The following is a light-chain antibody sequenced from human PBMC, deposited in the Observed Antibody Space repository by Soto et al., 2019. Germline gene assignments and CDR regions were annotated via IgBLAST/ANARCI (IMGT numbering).Light chain of an antibody. Sequence: EIVLTQSPGTLSLSPGERATLSCRASQSVSSSSLAWYQQKPGQAPRLLIYGASSRATGIPDRFSGSGSGTDFTLTISRLEPEDFVVYYCQQYGISPWTFGQGTKVHIK. CDR1: QSVSSSS. CDR2: GAS. CDR3: QQYGISPWT. V-gene: IGKV3-20*01. J-gene: IGKJ1*01.